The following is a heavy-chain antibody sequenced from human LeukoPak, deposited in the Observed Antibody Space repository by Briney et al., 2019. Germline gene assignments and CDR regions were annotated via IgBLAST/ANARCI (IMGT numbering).Heavy chain of an antibody. CDR3: ARVQGYYYDSSGYYWFDP. V-gene: IGHV4-59*01. CDR1: GGSISSYY. D-gene: IGHD3-22*01. CDR2: IYYSGST. J-gene: IGHJ5*02. Sequence: NPSETLSLTCTVSGGSISSYYWSWIRQPPGKGLEWIGYIYYSGSTNYNPSLKSRVTISVDTSKNQFSLKLSSVTAADTAVYYCARVQGYYYDSSGYYWFDPWGQGTLVTVSS.